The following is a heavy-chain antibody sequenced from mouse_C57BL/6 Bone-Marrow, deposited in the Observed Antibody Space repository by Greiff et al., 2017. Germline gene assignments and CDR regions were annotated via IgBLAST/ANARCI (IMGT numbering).Heavy chain of an antibody. CDR1: GYSITSGYY. V-gene: IGHV3-6*01. D-gene: IGHD1-1*02. CDR3: ASTMGYYFDY. CDR2: ISYDGSN. Sequence: ESGPGLVKPSQSLSLTCSVTGYSITSGYYWNWIRQFPGNKLEWMGYISYDGSNNYNPSLKNRISITRDTSKNQFFLKLNAVTTEDTATYYCASTMGYYFDYWGQGTTLTVSS. J-gene: IGHJ2*01.